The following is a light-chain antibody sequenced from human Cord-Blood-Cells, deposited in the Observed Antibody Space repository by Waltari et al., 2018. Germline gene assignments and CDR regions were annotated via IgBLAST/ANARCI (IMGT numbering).Light chain of an antibody. CDR2: AAS. J-gene: IGKJ2*01. Sequence: DIQMTQSPSSLSASVGDRVTITCRASQSIRSSLNWYQQKPGKAPKLLIYAASSLQSGVPSRFSGSGSGTDFTLTISSLQPEDFATDYCQQSYSTLPYTFGQGTKLEIK. CDR3: QQSYSTLPYT. CDR1: QSIRSS. V-gene: IGKV1-39*01.